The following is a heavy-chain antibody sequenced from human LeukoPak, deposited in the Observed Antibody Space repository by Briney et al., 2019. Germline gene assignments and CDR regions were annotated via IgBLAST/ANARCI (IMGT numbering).Heavy chain of an antibody. D-gene: IGHD1-26*01. CDR1: GGSILSTNW. Sequence: SETLSLTCAVSGGSILSTNWWSWVRQPPGRGLEWIGEVHLSGASNYNPSLKSRVNMSIDKSRNQLSLELTSVTAADTAIYYCARESGAFSPFGFWGQGTLVTVSS. CDR2: VHLSGAS. V-gene: IGHV4-4*02. J-gene: IGHJ4*02. CDR3: ARESGAFSPFGF.